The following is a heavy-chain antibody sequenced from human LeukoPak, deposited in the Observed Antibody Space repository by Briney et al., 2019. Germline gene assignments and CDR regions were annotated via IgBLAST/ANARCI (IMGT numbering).Heavy chain of an antibody. J-gene: IGHJ3*02. Sequence: GGSLRLSCAACGFHLSSFWMSWVRQAPGKGLEGVANIKQGGSKKYTVDSLTGPFTISGDTAKNSLYLQMSSLRAEDMAVYYSAREYFHYYHSSGYPQGAFDIWGQRTMVTVS. V-gene: IGHV3-7*01. CDR3: AREYFHYYHSSGYPQGAFDI. CDR1: GFHLSSFW. CDR2: IKQGGSKK. D-gene: IGHD3-22*01.